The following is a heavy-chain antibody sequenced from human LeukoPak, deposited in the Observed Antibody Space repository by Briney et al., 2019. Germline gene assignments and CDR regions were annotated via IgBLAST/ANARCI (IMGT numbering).Heavy chain of an antibody. D-gene: IGHD3-16*02. CDR1: GGSISSYY. V-gene: IGHV4-4*07. CDR3: ARDRRAHALNYGMDV. J-gene: IGHJ6*02. CDR2: IYTSGST. Sequence: SETLSLTCTVSGGSISSYYWSWIRQPAGKGLEWIGRIYTSGSTNYNPSLKSRVTMSVDTSKNQFSLKLSPVTAADTAVYYCARDRRAHALNYGMDVWGQGTTVTVSS.